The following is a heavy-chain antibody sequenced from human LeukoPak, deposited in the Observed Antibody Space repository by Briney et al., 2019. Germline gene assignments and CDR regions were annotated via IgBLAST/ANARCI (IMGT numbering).Heavy chain of an antibody. CDR1: GYSFTNHY. CDR2: INSSGGGT. D-gene: IGHD3-16*02. Sequence: ASVKVSCKASGYSFTNHYMHWVRQAPGQGLEWMGIINSSGGGTKYAQNFQGRVTMTRDTSTNTVYMELSSLRSEDTAVYYCARAHHRRVYDYVWGSYPYWGQGTLVTVSS. J-gene: IGHJ4*02. CDR3: ARAHHRRVYDYVWGSYPY. V-gene: IGHV1-46*01.